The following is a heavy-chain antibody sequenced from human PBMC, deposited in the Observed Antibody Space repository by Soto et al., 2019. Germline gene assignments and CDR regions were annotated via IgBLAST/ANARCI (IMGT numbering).Heavy chain of an antibody. Sequence: QVHLVQSGAEVKHPGASVRVSCKASGITYSTYAIHWVRQAPGQGLEWMGWINAGEGYTRYSQDFQGRVTLTTVTSASTTYMDLSNLTFEDMAVYYCARAISGYVTWGQGTQVTVSS. J-gene: IGHJ5*02. CDR3: ARAISGYVT. CDR1: GITYSTYA. V-gene: IGHV1-3*03. CDR2: INAGEGYT. D-gene: IGHD5-12*01.